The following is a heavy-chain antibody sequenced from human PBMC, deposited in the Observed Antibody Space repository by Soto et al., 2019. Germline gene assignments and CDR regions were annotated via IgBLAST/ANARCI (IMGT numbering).Heavy chain of an antibody. J-gene: IGHJ5*02. Sequence: QVQLVQSGAEVKRPGASVKVSCKASGYTFTSYDLNWVRQATGQGLEWIGWMSPNSGNTGYAQKFQDRVTMTTNTAMSTAYMELSSLTSEDTAVYYCARDYGGNSGWFDPWGQGTLVTVSS. CDR3: ARDYGGNSGWFDP. CDR1: GYTFTSYD. CDR2: MSPNSGNT. V-gene: IGHV1-8*01. D-gene: IGHD4-17*01.